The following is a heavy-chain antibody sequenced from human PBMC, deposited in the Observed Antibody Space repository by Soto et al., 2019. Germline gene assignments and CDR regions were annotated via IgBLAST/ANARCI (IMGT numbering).Heavy chain of an antibody. CDR2: IYYSGST. CDR3: ARDLPAAPGFDP. CDR1: GGSISIYY. D-gene: IGHD6-13*01. V-gene: IGHV4-59*01. Sequence: SETLSLTCTVSGGSISIYYWRWIRQPPGKGLEWIGYIYYSGSTNYNPSLKSRVTISVDTSKNQFSLKLSSVTAADTAVYYCARDLPAAPGFDPWGQGTLVTVSS. J-gene: IGHJ5*02.